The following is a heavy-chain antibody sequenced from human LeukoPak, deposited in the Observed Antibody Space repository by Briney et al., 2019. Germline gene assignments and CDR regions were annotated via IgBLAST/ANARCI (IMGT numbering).Heavy chain of an antibody. CDR1: GFTFSSYA. CDR3: AKLGSAMVLYYFDY. Sequence: GASLRLSCAASGFTFSSYAISWVRQAPGKGLEWVSAISGSGGSTYYADSVKGRFTISRDNSKNTLYLQMNSLRAEDTAVYYCAKLGSAMVLYYFDYWGQGTLVTVSS. CDR2: ISGSGGST. D-gene: IGHD5-18*01. V-gene: IGHV3-23*01. J-gene: IGHJ4*02.